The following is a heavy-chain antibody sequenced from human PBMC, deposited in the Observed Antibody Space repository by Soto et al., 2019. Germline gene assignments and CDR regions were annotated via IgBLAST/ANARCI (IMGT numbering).Heavy chain of an antibody. J-gene: IGHJ6*02. CDR2: IWYDGSNK. CDR1: GFTFSSYG. V-gene: IGHV3-33*01. D-gene: IGHD3-3*01. Sequence: GGSLRLSCAASGFTFSSYGMHWVRQAPGKGLEWVAVIWYDGSNKYYADSVKGRFTNSRDNSKNTLYLQMNSLRAEDTAVYYCAREYYDFWSYGMDVWGQGTTVTVSS. CDR3: AREYYDFWSYGMDV.